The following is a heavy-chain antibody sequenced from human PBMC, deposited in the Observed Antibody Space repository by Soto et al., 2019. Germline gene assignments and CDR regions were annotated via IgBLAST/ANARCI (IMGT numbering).Heavy chain of an antibody. CDR3: ARETTVSNDAFDI. CDR1: GGTFSSYA. CDR2: IIPIFGTA. J-gene: IGHJ3*02. V-gene: IGHV1-69*13. Sequence: ASVKVSCKASGGTFSSYAISWVRQAPGQGLEWMGGIIPIFGTANYAQKFRGRVTITADESTSTAYMELSSLRSEDTAVYYCARETTVSNDAFDIWGQGTMVTVSS. D-gene: IGHD4-17*01.